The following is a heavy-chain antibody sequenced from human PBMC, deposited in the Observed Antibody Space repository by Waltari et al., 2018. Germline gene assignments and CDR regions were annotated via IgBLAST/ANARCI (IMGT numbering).Heavy chain of an antibody. D-gene: IGHD6-19*01. CDR2: IYYSGST. V-gene: IGHV4-38-2*01. CDR3: ATKRESSASGFDY. J-gene: IGHJ4*02. Sequence: QVQLQESGPGLAKPSETLSLTRAASGPSITSASYWGWIRQPPGKGLEWSGSIYYSGSTYYNPSLKSRVTISVDTSKNQFSLKLSSVTAADTAVYYCATKRESSASGFDYWGQGTLVTVSS. CDR1: GPSITSASY.